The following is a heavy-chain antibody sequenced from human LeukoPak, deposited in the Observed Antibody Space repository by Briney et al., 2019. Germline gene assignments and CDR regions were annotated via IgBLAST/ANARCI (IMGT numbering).Heavy chain of an antibody. Sequence: PSETLSLNRAVYGGSFSGYYWSWIRQPPGKGLEWIGEINHSGSTNYNPSLKSRVTISVDTSKNQFSLKLSSVTAADTAVYYCARIAAAGTTGFDYWGQGTLVTVSS. CDR3: ARIAAAGTTGFDY. V-gene: IGHV4-34*01. CDR2: INHSGST. CDR1: GGSFSGYY. D-gene: IGHD6-13*01. J-gene: IGHJ4*02.